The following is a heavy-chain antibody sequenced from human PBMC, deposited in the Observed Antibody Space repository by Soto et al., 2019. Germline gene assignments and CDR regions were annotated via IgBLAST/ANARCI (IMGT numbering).Heavy chain of an antibody. CDR2: ISPRSGAT. Sequence: ASVKVSCKASGYTFTGHYIHWVRQAPEQGPEWMGEISPRSGATRYAQRFQGRVTMTRDMSITTVYMELNNLSPDDTAVYYCGRGRSGQIVVFYWGQGTPVTVSS. CDR3: GRGRSGQIVVFY. J-gene: IGHJ4*02. V-gene: IGHV1-2*02. CDR1: GYTFTGHY. D-gene: IGHD1-26*01.